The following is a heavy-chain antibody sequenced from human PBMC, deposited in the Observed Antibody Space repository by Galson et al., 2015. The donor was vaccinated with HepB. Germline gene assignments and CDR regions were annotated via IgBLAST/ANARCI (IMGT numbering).Heavy chain of an antibody. CDR3: ARIVGATSYYYYGMDV. Sequence: SVKVSCKASGGTFSSYTISWVRQAPGQGLEWMGRIIPILGIANYAQRFQGRVTITADKSTSTAYMELSSLRSEDTAVYYCARIVGATSYYYYGMDVWGQGTTVTVSS. CDR1: GGTFSSYT. J-gene: IGHJ6*02. CDR2: IIPILGIA. D-gene: IGHD1-26*01. V-gene: IGHV1-69*02.